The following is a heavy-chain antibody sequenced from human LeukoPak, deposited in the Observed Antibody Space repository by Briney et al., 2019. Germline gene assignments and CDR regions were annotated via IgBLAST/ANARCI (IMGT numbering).Heavy chain of an antibody. CDR3: ARAAQVSDAFDI. V-gene: IGHV1-69*05. CDR2: IIPIFGTA. Sequence: ASVKVPCKASGGTFSSYAISWVRQAPGQGLEWMGGIIPIFGTANYAQKFQGRVTITTDESTSTAYMELSSLRSEDTAVYYCARAAQVSDAFDIWGQGTMVTVSS. CDR1: GGTFSSYA. D-gene: IGHD1-14*01. J-gene: IGHJ3*02.